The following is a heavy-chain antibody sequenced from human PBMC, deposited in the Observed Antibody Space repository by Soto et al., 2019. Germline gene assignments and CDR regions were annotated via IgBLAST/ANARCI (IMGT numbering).Heavy chain of an antibody. D-gene: IGHD6-19*01. CDR2: ISYDGSNK. V-gene: IGHV3-30*18. CDR1: GFTFSSYG. Sequence: QVQLVESGGGVVQPGRSLRLSCAASGFTFSSYGMHWVRQAPGKGLEWGAVISYDGSNKYYADSVKGRFTIYRDNSKNTLYLQMNSLRAEDTAVYYCAKDSLASGWPNDYWGQGTLVTVSS. J-gene: IGHJ4*02. CDR3: AKDSLASGWPNDY.